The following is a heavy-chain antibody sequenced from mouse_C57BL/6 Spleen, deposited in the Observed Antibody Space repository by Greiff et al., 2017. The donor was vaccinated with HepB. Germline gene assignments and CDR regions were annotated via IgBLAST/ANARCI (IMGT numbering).Heavy chain of an antibody. Sequence: EVKLMESGAGLVKPGGSLKLSCAASGFTFSSYAMSWVRQTPEKRLEWVAYISSGGDYIYYADTVKGRVTISRDNARNTLYLQMSSLKSEDTAMYYCTRGDGSSYVYAMDYWGQGTSVTVSS. CDR1: GFTFSSYA. J-gene: IGHJ4*01. V-gene: IGHV5-9-1*02. D-gene: IGHD1-1*01. CDR2: ISSGGDYI. CDR3: TRGDGSSYVYAMDY.